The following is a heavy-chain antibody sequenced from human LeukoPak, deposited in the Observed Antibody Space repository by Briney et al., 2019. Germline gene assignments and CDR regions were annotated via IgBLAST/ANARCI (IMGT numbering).Heavy chain of an antibody. J-gene: IGHJ4*02. D-gene: IGHD7-27*01. V-gene: IGHV1-2*02. Sequence: ASMKVSCKASGYTFTGYYMHWVRQAPGQGLEWMGWINPNTGDTNYAQEFLGRVTMTRDTSISTAYMEVRRLRSDDTAVYYCARDLHWGPDYWGQGTLVTVSS. CDR3: ARDLHWGPDY. CDR2: INPNTGDT. CDR1: GYTFTGYY.